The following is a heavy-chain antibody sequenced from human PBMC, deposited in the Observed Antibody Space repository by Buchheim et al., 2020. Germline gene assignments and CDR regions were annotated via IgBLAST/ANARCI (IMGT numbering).Heavy chain of an antibody. V-gene: IGHV3-11*01. CDR1: GLTFSDYF. CDR3: ARNKWELDC. J-gene: IGHJ4*02. Sequence: VKLVESGGDLAKPGGSLRLSWAASGLTFSDYFMTWIRQAPGKGLEGVSYISSSGGTTYYAVSVKGRFTISRATAKNQLFLQMNSLRAEDTAVYYCARNKWELDCWGQGTL. D-gene: IGHD1-26*01. CDR2: ISSSGGTT.